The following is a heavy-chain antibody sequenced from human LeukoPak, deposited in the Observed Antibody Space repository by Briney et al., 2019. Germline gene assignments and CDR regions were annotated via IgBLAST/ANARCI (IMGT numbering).Heavy chain of an antibody. CDR2: INGDGSTT. J-gene: IGHJ4*02. D-gene: IGHD4-17*01. V-gene: IGHV3-74*01. Sequence: GGSLRLSCAASGFTSSSDWMHWVRQAPGKGLVWVSHINGDGSTTTYADSVKGRFTISRDNAKNTVYLQMNSLRAEDTAVYYCTRNTLGYGYWNYWGQGTQVTVSS. CDR3: TRNTLGYGYWNY. CDR1: GFTSSSDW.